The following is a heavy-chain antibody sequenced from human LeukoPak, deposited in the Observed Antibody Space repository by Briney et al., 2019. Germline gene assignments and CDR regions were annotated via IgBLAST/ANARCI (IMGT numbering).Heavy chain of an antibody. CDR3: AKDRYSGLNTIDY. CDR2: ISYDGSYK. V-gene: IGHV3-30*18. CDR1: EFTFSTYG. J-gene: IGHJ4*02. D-gene: IGHD6-13*01. Sequence: PGRPLRLSCAASEFTFSTYGMHWLRQAPAKGLEWVAVISYDGSYKFYADSVKGRFTISRDNSKSTLYLQMNSLRAEDTAVYYCAKDRYSGLNTIDYWGQGTLVTVSS.